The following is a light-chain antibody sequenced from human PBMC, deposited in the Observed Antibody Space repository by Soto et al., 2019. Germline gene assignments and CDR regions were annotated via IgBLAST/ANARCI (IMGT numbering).Light chain of an antibody. CDR1: SSNIGAGYD. CDR2: GNS. J-gene: IGLJ1*01. V-gene: IGLV1-40*01. Sequence: QSVLTQPPSVSGAPGQKVTISCTGSSSNIGAGYDVNWYHQLPGTAPKLLIHGNSNRPSGVPDRFSGSKSGTSASLAITGLQAEDGADYFCQSYDSSLSGYVFGTGTKLTVL. CDR3: QSYDSSLSGYV.